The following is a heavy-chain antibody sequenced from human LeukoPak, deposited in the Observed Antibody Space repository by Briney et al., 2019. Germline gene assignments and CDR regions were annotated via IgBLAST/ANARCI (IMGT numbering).Heavy chain of an antibody. V-gene: IGHV1-3*03. CDR1: GYTFTSYA. Sequence: ASVKVSCKASGYTFTSYAMHWVRQAPGQRLEWMGWINAGNGNTKYSQEFQGRVTITRDTSASTAYMELSSLRSEDTAVYYCARPYRELERDDAFDIWGQGTMVTVSS. D-gene: IGHD1-1*01. CDR3: ARPYRELERDDAFDI. J-gene: IGHJ3*02. CDR2: INAGNGNT.